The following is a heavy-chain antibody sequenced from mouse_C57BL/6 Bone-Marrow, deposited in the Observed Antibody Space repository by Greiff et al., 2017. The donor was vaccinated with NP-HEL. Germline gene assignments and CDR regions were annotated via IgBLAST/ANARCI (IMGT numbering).Heavy chain of an antibody. J-gene: IGHJ1*03. CDR2: IDPSDSYT. Sequence: QVQLQQPGAELVMPGASVKLSCKASGYTFTSYWMHWVKQRPGQGLEWIGKIDPSDSYTNYNQKFKGKSTLTVDKSSSTAYMQLSSLTSEDSAVYYCARDDYDWYVDVWGTGTTVTVSS. V-gene: IGHV1-69*01. CDR3: ARDDYDWYVDV. D-gene: IGHD2-4*01. CDR1: GYTFTSYW.